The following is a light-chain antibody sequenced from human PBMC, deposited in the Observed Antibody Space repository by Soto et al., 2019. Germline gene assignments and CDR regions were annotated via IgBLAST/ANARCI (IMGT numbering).Light chain of an antibody. Sequence: QSVLTQPASVSGSPGQSITISCTGTRSDIGGYNYVSWYQQHPGKAPKLMIYDVSYRPSGVSNRFSGSKSDNTASLTISGLQAEDEADYYCSSYTSSSPVVFGGGTQVTVL. J-gene: IGLJ2*01. CDR2: DVS. CDR1: RSDIGGYNY. V-gene: IGLV2-14*03. CDR3: SSYTSSSPVV.